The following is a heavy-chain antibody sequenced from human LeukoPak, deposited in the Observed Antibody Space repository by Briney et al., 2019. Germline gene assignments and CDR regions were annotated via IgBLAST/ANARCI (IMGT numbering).Heavy chain of an antibody. CDR3: ARDSHASSWYQDF. Sequence: GGSLRLSCTGSGSSFSSFWMHWVRQAPEKGLEWVANINQDGTESYYADSVKGRFTISRDNAKNSLYLQMTSLRAEDTAVYYCARDSHASSWYQDFWGQGTLVTVSS. CDR2: INQDGTES. CDR1: GSSFSSFW. D-gene: IGHD6-13*01. J-gene: IGHJ4*02. V-gene: IGHV3-7*03.